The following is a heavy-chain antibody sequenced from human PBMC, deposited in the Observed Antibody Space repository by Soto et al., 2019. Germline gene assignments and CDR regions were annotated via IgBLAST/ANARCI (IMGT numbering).Heavy chain of an antibody. V-gene: IGHV1-58*01. CDR1: GFTFTSSA. D-gene: IGHD4-17*01. CDR3: AAVSRGGDYGPPGFDP. Sequence: ASVKVSCKASGFTFTSSAVQWVRQARGQRLEWIGWIVVGSGNTNYAQKFQERVTITRDMSTSTAYMELSSLRSEDTAVYYCAAVSRGGDYGPPGFDPWGQGTLVTVSS. CDR2: IVVGSGNT. J-gene: IGHJ5*02.